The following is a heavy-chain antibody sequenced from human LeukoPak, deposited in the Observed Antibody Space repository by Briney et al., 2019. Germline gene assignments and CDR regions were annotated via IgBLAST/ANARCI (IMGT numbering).Heavy chain of an antibody. D-gene: IGHD6-19*01. CDR1: GYTFTGYY. CDR3: ARARPGIAVAGTPYYFDY. CDR2: INPNSGGT. V-gene: IGHV1-2*04. J-gene: IGHJ4*02. Sequence: ASVKVSCKASGYTFTGYYMHWMRQAPGQGLEWMGWINPNSGGTNYAQKFQGWVTMTRDTSISTAYMELSRLRSDDTAVYYCARARPGIAVAGTPYYFDYWGQGTLVTVSS.